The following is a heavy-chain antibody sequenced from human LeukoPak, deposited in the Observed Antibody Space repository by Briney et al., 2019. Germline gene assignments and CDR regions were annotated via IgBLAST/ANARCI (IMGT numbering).Heavy chain of an antibody. D-gene: IGHD4-11*01. CDR1: VYTLTGSY. Sequence: GASMKVSCKDSVYTLTGSYFHWVRHAPGQGRERVGWINPNTASTNYAQKFLGGVTLTWETSISTAYMELNRLTSDDTAVYYCATSAGDYRAGHYYYMGVWGKGTSVSVSS. CDR3: ATSAGDYRAGHYYYMGV. J-gene: IGHJ6*03. V-gene: IGHV1-2*02. CDR2: INPNTAST.